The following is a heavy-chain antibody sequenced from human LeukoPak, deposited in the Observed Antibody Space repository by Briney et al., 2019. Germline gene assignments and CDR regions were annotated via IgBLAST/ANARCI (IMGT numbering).Heavy chain of an antibody. CDR2: IYYSGNT. CDR3: ARDKDAFDI. J-gene: IGHJ3*02. Sequence: PSETLSLTCTVSGGSISSSSYYWGWIRQPPGKGLEWMGSIYYSGNTYYNPSLKSRVTISVDTSKNQFSLKLSSVTAADTAVYYCARDKDAFDIWGQGTMVTVSS. CDR1: GGSISSSSYY. V-gene: IGHV4-39*07.